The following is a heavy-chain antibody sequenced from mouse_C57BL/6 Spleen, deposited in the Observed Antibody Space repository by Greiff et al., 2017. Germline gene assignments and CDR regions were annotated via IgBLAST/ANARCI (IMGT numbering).Heavy chain of an antibody. CDR3: ARDREHYYAMDY. CDR1: GFTFSSYA. Sequence: EVKLVESGGGLVKPGGSLKLSCAASGFTFSSYAMSWVRQTPEKRLEWVATLSDGGSYTYYPDNVKGRFTISRDNAKTNLYLQMSHLKSEDTAMYYCARDREHYYAMDYWGQGTSVTVSS. J-gene: IGHJ4*01. D-gene: IGHD3-3*01. V-gene: IGHV5-4*01. CDR2: LSDGGSYT.